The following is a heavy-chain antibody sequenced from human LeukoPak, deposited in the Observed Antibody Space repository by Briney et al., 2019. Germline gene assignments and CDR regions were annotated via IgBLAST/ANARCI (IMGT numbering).Heavy chain of an antibody. D-gene: IGHD3-10*02. CDR2: IYHSGYT. CDR3: ARVLFGELLSNWFDP. J-gene: IGHJ5*02. CDR1: GDSISSYY. V-gene: IGHV4-59*08. Sequence: PSETLSLTCTVSGDSISSYYWTWIRQPPGKGLEWIGYIYHSGYTNYNPSLKSRVTISVDTSKNQFSLKLSSVTAAGTAVYYCARVLFGELLSNWFDPWGQGTLVTVSS.